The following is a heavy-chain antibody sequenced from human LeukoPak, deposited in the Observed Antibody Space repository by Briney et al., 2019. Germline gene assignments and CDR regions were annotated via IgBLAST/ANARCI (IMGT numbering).Heavy chain of an antibody. D-gene: IGHD3-22*01. CDR1: GFTFSGSD. Sequence: GGSLRLSCAASGFTFSGSDMHWVRQASGKGLEWVGRIRSKADSYATAYAASVKGMFTISRDDSKNTAYLQMNSLKTEDTAVYYCTRLGTVIVALDYWGQGTLVTVSS. J-gene: IGHJ4*02. CDR3: TRLGTVIVALDY. CDR2: IRSKADSYAT. V-gene: IGHV3-73*01.